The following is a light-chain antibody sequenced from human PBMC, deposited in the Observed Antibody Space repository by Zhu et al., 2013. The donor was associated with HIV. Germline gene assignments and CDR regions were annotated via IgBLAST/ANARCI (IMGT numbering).Light chain of an antibody. J-gene: IGKJ5*01. CDR2: DAS. Sequence: TQSPATLSVSLGDRVTLSCRAGRDLKTNLAWYQQKPGQAPRLLVEDASFRATGVPDRFSGSGSGTDFTLTISRLEPEDFAVYYCQQYGSSPPITFGQGTRLEIK. V-gene: IGKV3-20*01. CDR1: RDLKTN. CDR3: QQYGSSPPIT.